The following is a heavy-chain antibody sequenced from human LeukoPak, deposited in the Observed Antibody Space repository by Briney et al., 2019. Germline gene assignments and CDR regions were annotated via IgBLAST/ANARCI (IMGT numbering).Heavy chain of an antibody. V-gene: IGHV3-23*01. CDR1: GFTFSSYA. CDR3: AKEGSSYDYVWGSYFAY. J-gene: IGHJ4*02. CDR2: ISGSGGST. Sequence: PGGSLRLSCAASGFTFSSYAMTWVRQAPGKGLEWVSVISGSGGSTDYADSVKGRFTISRDNSKNTLYLQMNSLRAEDTAVYYCAKEGSSYDYVWGSYFAYWGQGTLVTVSS. D-gene: IGHD3-16*01.